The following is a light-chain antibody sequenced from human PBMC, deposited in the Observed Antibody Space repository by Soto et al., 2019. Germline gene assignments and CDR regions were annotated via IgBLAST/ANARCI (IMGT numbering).Light chain of an antibody. J-gene: IGKJ1*01. CDR3: QQSGSSLPT. CDR2: AAS. CDR1: QSVTASF. V-gene: IGKV3-20*01. Sequence: TLSPGALSLSPGGRATLSCRASQSVTASFLAWYQHKPGQSPRLLIGAASSRATGIPDRFSGSGSGTDFTLTISSLEPEDCAVYFCQQSGSSLPTFGQGTKVDIK.